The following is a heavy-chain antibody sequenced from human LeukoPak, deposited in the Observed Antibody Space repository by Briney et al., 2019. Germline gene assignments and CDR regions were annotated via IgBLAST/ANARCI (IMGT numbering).Heavy chain of an antibody. CDR2: ISSSSRTI. CDR1: GFTFSTYS. V-gene: IGHV3-48*02. D-gene: IGHD3-22*01. Sequence: TGGSLRLSCAASGFTFSTYSMNWVRQAPGEELEWISYISSSSRTIYYADSVKGRFTISSDNAKNSLYLQMNSLRDEDTAVYYCARDYYDSSGYLYPNAFDIWGQGTMVTVSS. J-gene: IGHJ3*02. CDR3: ARDYYDSSGYLYPNAFDI.